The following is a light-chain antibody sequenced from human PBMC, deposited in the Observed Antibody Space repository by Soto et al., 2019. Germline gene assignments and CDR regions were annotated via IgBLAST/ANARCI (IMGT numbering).Light chain of an antibody. Sequence: DMQMTQSPSTLSASIGASLTITCRASESISTWLAWYQQKPGKAPKLLIYGASSLESGVPPRFSGDGSGTEFTLTISSLQRDDFGIYYCQQYSRLWSFGQGTKVDIK. V-gene: IGKV1-5*03. CDR1: ESISTW. J-gene: IGKJ1*01. CDR3: QQYSRLWS. CDR2: GAS.